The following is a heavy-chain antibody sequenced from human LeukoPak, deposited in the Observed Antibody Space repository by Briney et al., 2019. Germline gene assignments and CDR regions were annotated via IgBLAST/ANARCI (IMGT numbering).Heavy chain of an antibody. CDR3: AREIRSSLYY. J-gene: IGHJ4*02. D-gene: IGHD6-6*01. CDR1: GYTFTSYY. CDR2: INPSGGST. V-gene: IGHV1-46*01. Sequence: ASVKVSCKASGYTFTSYYMHWVRQAPGQGLEWMGIINPSGGSTSYAQKFQGRVTMTGDTSISTAYMELSRLRSDDTAIYYCAREIRSSLYYWGQGTLVTVSS.